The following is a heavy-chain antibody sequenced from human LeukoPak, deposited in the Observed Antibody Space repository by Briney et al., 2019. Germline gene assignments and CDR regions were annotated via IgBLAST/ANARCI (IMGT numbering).Heavy chain of an antibody. D-gene: IGHD3-10*01. Sequence: ASVKVSCKASGYTFTSYYMHWVRQAPGQGLEWMGIINPSGGSTSYAQKFQGRVTMTRDTSTSTVYMELSSLRSEDTAVYYCASGTPGIGPGSSSLDYWGQGTLVTVSS. CDR2: INPSGGST. CDR1: GYTFTSYY. J-gene: IGHJ4*02. V-gene: IGHV1-46*01. CDR3: ASGTPGIGPGSSSLDY.